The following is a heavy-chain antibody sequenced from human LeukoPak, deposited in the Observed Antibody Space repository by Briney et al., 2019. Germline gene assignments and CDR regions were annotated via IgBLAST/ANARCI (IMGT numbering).Heavy chain of an antibody. CDR2: ISWNSGSI. D-gene: IGHD4-17*01. Sequence: SGGSLRLSCAASGFTFDDYAMHWVRQAPGKGLEWVSGISWNSGSIGYADSVKGRFTISRDNAKNSLYLQMNSLRAEDTAVYYCAKRGTYGDYVGYYFDYWGQGTLVTVSS. V-gene: IGHV3-9*01. CDR3: AKRGTYGDYVGYYFDY. J-gene: IGHJ4*02. CDR1: GFTFDDYA.